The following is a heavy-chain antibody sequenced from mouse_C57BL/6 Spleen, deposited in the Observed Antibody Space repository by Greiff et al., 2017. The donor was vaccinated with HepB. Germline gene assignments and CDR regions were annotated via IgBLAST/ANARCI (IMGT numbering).Heavy chain of an antibody. Sequence: QVQLQQPGAELVRPGSSVKLSCKASGYTFTSYCMDWVKQRPGQGLEWIGNIYPSDSETHYNQKFKDKATLTVDKSSSTAYMQLSSLTSEDSAVYYCAKGGRDSSGLFDYWGQGTTLTVSS. CDR3: AKGGRDSSGLFDY. CDR2: IYPSDSET. CDR1: GYTFTSYC. V-gene: IGHV1-61*01. D-gene: IGHD3-2*02. J-gene: IGHJ2*01.